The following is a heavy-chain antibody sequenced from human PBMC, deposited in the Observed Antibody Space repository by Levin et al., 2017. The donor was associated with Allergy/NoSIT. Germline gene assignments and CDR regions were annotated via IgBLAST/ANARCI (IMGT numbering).Heavy chain of an antibody. CDR2: INPNSGGT. J-gene: IGHJ4*02. Sequence: PGASVKVSCKASGYTFTGYYMHWVRQAPGQGLEWMGRINPNSGGTNYAQKFQGRVTMTRDTSISTAYMELSRLRSDDTAVYYCARALRGLGYSGYEEFDYWGQGTLVTVSS. V-gene: IGHV1-2*06. CDR3: ARALRGLGYSGYEEFDY. D-gene: IGHD5-12*01. CDR1: GYTFTGYY.